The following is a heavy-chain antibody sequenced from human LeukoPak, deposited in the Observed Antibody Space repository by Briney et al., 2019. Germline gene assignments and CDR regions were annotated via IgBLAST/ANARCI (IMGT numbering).Heavy chain of an antibody. CDR1: GGSFSGYY. CDR2: INHSGST. Sequence: SETLSLTCAVYGGSFSGYYWSWIRQPPGKGLEWIGEINHSGSTNYNPSLKSRVTISADTSKNQFSLKLSSVTAADTAVYYCERVPGATVTTRLYYYYMDVWGKGTTVTVSS. D-gene: IGHD4-17*01. V-gene: IGHV4-34*01. J-gene: IGHJ6*03. CDR3: ERVPGATVTTRLYYYYMDV.